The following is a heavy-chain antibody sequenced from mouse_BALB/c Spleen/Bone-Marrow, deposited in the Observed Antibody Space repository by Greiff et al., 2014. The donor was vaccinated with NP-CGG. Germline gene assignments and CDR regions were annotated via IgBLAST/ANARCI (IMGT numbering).Heavy chain of an antibody. V-gene: IGHV1-5*01. CDR2: IYPGNNDA. J-gene: IGHJ3*01. D-gene: IGHD4-1*01. Sequence: VQLQQSGTVLARPGASLRMSCKASGYTFTNYWINWIKQRPGQGLEWIGAIYPGNNDAKYTQKFKAKAKLTAVTSTSTAYMELSSLTNEDSAVYYCARSWDGGFAYWGQGTLVTVSA. CDR3: ARSWDGGFAY. CDR1: GYTFTNYW.